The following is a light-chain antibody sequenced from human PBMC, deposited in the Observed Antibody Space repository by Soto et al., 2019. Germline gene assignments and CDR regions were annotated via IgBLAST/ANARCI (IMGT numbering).Light chain of an antibody. CDR2: SYN. Sequence: QSVLTQPPSASGTPGQRVTISCSGTNSNIGSNFVYWYQHLPGTTPKLLVFSYNQRPSGVPDRFSGSKSGSSASLAISGLRAEDEADYYCCSYAGSSTYVFGTGTKVTVL. CDR3: CSYAGSSTYV. J-gene: IGLJ1*01. CDR1: NSNIGSNF. V-gene: IGLV1-47*02.